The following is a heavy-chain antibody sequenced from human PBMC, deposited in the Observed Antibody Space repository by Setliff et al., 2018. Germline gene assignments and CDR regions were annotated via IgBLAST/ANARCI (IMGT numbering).Heavy chain of an antibody. D-gene: IGHD3-22*01. V-gene: IGHV4-34*08. J-gene: IGHJ5*02. CDR2: INHTGST. CDR1: GFIFSNYW. Sequence: GSLRLSCATSGFIFSNYWMAWIRQPPGKGLEWIGEINHTGSTNYSPSLKSRVTISVDTSKNQFSLKLTSVTAADTAVYYCATMRNYYETGNYYSSRWFDPWGQGTLVTVSS. CDR3: ATMRNYYETGNYYSSRWFDP.